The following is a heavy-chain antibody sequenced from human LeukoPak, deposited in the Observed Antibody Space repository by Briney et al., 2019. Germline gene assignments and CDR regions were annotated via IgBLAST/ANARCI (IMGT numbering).Heavy chain of an antibody. Sequence: LSLTCAVYGGSFSGYYWSWIRQPPGKGLEWVAVISYDGSNKYYADSVKGRFTISRDNSKNTLYLQMNSLRAEDTAVYYCARRSSLTLIDYWGQGTLVTVSS. V-gene: IGHV3-30*03. D-gene: IGHD6-13*01. CDR1: GGSFSGYY. CDR3: ARRSSLTLIDY. CDR2: ISYDGSNK. J-gene: IGHJ4*02.